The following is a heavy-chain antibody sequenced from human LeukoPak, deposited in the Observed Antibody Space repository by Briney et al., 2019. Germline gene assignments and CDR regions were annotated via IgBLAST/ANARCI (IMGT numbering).Heavy chain of an antibody. CDR2: ISSSSSYI. J-gene: IGHJ6*04. CDR1: GFTFRSYS. D-gene: IGHD6-19*01. V-gene: IGHV3-21*01. CDR3: AGRPGIAVNV. Sequence: GSLRLSCGTSGFTFRSYSKNLVRQAPGKGLEWVSSISSSSSYIYYADSVKGRFTISRDNAKNSLYLQMNSLRAEDTAVYYCAGRPGIAVNVWGKGTTVTVSS.